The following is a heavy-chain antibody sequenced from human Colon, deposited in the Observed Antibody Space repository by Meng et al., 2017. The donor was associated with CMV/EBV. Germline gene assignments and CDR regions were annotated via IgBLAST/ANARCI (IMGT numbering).Heavy chain of an antibody. V-gene: IGHV1-8*02. CDR3: TRGAAAAGHADH. CDR2: MNTHSGNT. D-gene: IGHD6-13*01. CDR1: GYTFTSYY. J-gene: IGHJ4*02. Sequence: ASVKVSCKASGYTFTSYYIHWVRQAPGQGPEWMGWMNTHSGNTGYEEKFQGRVSMTRDTSTNTAYLELTSLRSEDTAVYYCTRGAAAAGHADHWGQGTLVTVSS.